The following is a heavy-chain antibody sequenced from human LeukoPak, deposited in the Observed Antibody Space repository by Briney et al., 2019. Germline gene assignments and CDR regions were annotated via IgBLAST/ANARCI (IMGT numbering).Heavy chain of an antibody. CDR1: GYTFTRYG. V-gene: IGHV1-18*01. J-gene: IGHJ4*02. Sequence: ASVKVSSKASGYTFTRYGISWVRQAPGQGLEWMGWISAYNGYTNYAQKFQGRVTMTTETSTRTAYMELRSLRSDDTAIYYCAKDHAASRIAVAGKGPSNFWGQGTLVTVSS. CDR2: ISAYNGYT. D-gene: IGHD6-19*01. CDR3: AKDHAASRIAVAGKGPSNF.